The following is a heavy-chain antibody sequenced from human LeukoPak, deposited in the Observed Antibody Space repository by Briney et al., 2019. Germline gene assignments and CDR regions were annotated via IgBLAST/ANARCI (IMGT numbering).Heavy chain of an antibody. CDR3: ARGGGWYNRLTLGSVY. D-gene: IGHD6-19*01. V-gene: IGHV3-30-3*01. CDR2: ISYDGSNK. J-gene: IGHJ4*02. Sequence: GGSLRPSCAASGFTFSSYAMHWVRQAPGKGLEWVAVISYDGSNKYYADSVKGRFTISRDNSKNTLYLQMNSLRAEDTAVYYCARGGGWYNRLTLGSVYWGQGALVTVSS. CDR1: GFTFSSYA.